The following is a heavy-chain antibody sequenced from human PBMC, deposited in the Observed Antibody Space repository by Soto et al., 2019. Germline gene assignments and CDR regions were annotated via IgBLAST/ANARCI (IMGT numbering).Heavy chain of an antibody. V-gene: IGHV4-59*01. CDR1: GGSISSYY. D-gene: IGHD3-3*01. CDR3: ARVGDFWSGYSYYYYYYMDV. J-gene: IGHJ6*03. CDR2: IYYSGST. Sequence: SETLSLTCTVSGGSISSYYWSWIRQPPGKGLEWIGYIYYSGSTNYNPSLKSRVTISVDTSKNQFSLKLSSVTAADTAVYYCARVGDFWSGYSYYYYYYMDVWGKGTTVTVSS.